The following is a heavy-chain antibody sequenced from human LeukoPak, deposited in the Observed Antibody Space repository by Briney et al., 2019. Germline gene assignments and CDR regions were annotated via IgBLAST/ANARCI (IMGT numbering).Heavy chain of an antibody. D-gene: IGHD4-17*01. J-gene: IGHJ3*02. CDR2: IYYSGST. CDR3: ARASPYGDYVNAFDI. V-gene: IGHV4-59*11. Sequence: SETLSLTCNVSGGSISSHYWSWIRQPPGKGLEWMGYIYYSGSTNYNPSLKSRVTISVDTSKNQFSLKLTSVTAADTAVYYCARASPYGDYVNAFDIWGQGTMVTVSS. CDR1: GGSISSHY.